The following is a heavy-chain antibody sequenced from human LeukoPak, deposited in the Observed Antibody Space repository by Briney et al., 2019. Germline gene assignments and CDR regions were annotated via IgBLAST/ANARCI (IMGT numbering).Heavy chain of an antibody. J-gene: IGHJ4*02. CDR1: GYTFTGYY. CDR3: ARVSGRITMVRGVII. D-gene: IGHD3-10*01. Sequence: GASVKVSCKASGYTFTGYYMHWVRQAPGQGLEWMGWINPNSGGTNYAQKFQGRVTMTRDTSISTAYMELSRLRSDNTAVYYCARVSGRITMVRGVIIWGQGTLVTVSS. V-gene: IGHV1-2*02. CDR2: INPNSGGT.